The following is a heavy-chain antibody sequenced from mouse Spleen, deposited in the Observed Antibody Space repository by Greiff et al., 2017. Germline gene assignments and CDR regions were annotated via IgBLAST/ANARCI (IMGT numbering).Heavy chain of an antibody. Sequence: VQLQQSGAELVRPGASVTLSCKASGYTFTDYEMHWVKQTPVHGLEWIGAIDPETGGTAYNQKFKGKAILTADKSSSTAYMELRSLTSEDSAVYYCTRALGRGFDYWGQGTTLTVSS. CDR2: IDPETGGT. J-gene: IGHJ2*01. D-gene: IGHD4-1*01. CDR1: GYTFTDYE. CDR3: TRALGRGFDY. V-gene: IGHV1-15*01.